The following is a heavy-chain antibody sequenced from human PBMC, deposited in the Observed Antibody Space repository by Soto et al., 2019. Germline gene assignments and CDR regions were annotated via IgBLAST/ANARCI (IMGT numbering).Heavy chain of an antibody. Sequence: QVQLVESGGGVVQPGRSLRLSCAASGFTFSSYAMHWFRQAPGKGLEWVAVISYDGSNKYYSDSVKGRFTISRDNSKNTLYLQMNRLRAEDTAVYYCARDNGDYYYYYGMDVWGQGTTVTVSS. V-gene: IGHV3-30-3*01. D-gene: IGHD4-17*01. CDR3: ARDNGDYYYYYGMDV. J-gene: IGHJ6*02. CDR2: ISYDGSNK. CDR1: GFTFSSYA.